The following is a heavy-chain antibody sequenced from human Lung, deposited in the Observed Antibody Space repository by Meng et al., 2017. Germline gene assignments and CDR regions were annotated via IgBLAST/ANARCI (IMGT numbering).Heavy chain of an antibody. V-gene: IGHV3-74*01. CDR3: TNDRLNH. CDR2: INRDGTKP. Sequence: QLVESGVGLVPPGGSLRLSCAASGFTFTDHWMHWVRQGPGKGLVWVSRINRDGTKPTYADSVKGRFTISRDNAKNTLYLQMNNLRAEDTAFYYCTNDRLNHWGQGALVTVSS. D-gene: IGHD1-1*01. CDR1: GFTFTDHW. J-gene: IGHJ1*01.